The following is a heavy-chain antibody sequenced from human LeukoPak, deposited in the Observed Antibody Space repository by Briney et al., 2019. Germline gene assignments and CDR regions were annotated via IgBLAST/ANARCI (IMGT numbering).Heavy chain of an antibody. V-gene: IGHV3-48*03. CDR3: AELGITMIGGV. Sequence: PGGSLRLSCAASGFTFSSYEMNWVPQAPGKGLEWVSYISSSGSTIYYAHSVKGRFTISRDNAKNSLYLQMNSLRAEDTAVYYCAELGITMIGGVWGKGPTVTISS. CDR1: GFTFSSYE. J-gene: IGHJ6*04. CDR2: ISSSGSTI. D-gene: IGHD3-10*02.